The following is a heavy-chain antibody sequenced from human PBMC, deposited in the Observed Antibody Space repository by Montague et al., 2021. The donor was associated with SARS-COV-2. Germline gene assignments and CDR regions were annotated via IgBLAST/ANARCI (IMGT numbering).Heavy chain of an antibody. D-gene: IGHD5-18*01. J-gene: IGHJ3*02. V-gene: IGHV4-59*13. CDR3: ARGSYGPDAFDI. CDR1: GGSISSCN. Sequence: SETLSLTCSVSGGSISSCNCCWIWMPPGTGLQRIGNIYYCRSTHSNSSHTSRVPISLDTSTTQFTLSLNSVTAADTAVYYCARGSYGPDAFDIWGQGTLVTVSS. CDR2: IYYCRST.